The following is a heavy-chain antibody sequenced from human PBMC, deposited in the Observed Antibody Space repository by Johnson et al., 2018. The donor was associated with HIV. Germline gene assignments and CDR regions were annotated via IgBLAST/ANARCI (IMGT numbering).Heavy chain of an antibody. CDR3: TTGDRSGYHNDAVDI. V-gene: IGHV3-15*01. D-gene: IGHD3-22*01. CDR2: IKSKPDGAAI. Sequence: EVQLVESGGGLVKPGGSLRLSCAASGFTFSDYYMSWIRQAPGKGLEWVGRIKSKPDGAAIHYAAPVKGRFTVSRDDSRNTLYLQMNSLKTEDTAVYDCTTGDRSGYHNDAVDIWGQGTLVSVSS. CDR1: GFTFSDYY. J-gene: IGHJ3*02.